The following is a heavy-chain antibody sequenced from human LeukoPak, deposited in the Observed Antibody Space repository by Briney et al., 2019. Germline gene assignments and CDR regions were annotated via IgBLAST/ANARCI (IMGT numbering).Heavy chain of an antibody. Sequence: SETLSLTCTVSGGSISSYYWSWIRQPPGKGLEWIGYIYYSGSTNYNPSLKSRVTISVDTSKNQFSLKLSSVTAADTAVYYCASQSADYGDYFYNYYYMDVWGKGTTVTVSS. D-gene: IGHD4-17*01. J-gene: IGHJ6*03. CDR3: ASQSADYGDYFYNYYYMDV. V-gene: IGHV4-59*12. CDR1: GGSISSYY. CDR2: IYYSGST.